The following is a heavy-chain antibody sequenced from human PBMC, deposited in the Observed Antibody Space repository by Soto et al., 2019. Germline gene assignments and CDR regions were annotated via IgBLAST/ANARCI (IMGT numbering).Heavy chain of an antibody. Sequence: EVQLLESGGGLGQPGGSLRLSCAASGFTFSSSAMSWVRQAPGKGLEWVSAISGSGGSTYYADSVEGRFIISRDNSKNTLYLEMNSLRAEDTAVYYCAKWIRGAIDYWGQGTLVTVSS. D-gene: IGHD3-10*01. CDR3: AKWIRGAIDY. V-gene: IGHV3-23*01. J-gene: IGHJ4*02. CDR1: GFTFSSSA. CDR2: ISGSGGST.